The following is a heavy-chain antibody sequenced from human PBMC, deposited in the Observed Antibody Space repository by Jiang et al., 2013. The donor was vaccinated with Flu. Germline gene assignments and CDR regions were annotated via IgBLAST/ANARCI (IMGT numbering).Heavy chain of an antibody. CDR2: TYYRSKWYN. Sequence: TSQTLSLTCAISGDSVSSNSAAWNWIRQSPSRGLEWLGRTYYRSKWYNDYAVSVKSRITINPDTSKNQFSLQLNSVTPEDTAVYYCAREGITMVRGVILPEIDYWGQGTLVTVSS. CDR3: AREGITMVRGVILPEIDY. V-gene: IGHV6-1*01. D-gene: IGHD3-10*01. J-gene: IGHJ4*02. CDR1: GDSVSSNSAA.